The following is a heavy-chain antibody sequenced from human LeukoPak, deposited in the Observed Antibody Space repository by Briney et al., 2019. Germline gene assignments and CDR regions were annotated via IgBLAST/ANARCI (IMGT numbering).Heavy chain of an antibody. D-gene: IGHD1-14*01. V-gene: IGHV1-2*02. J-gene: IGHJ3*02. CDR2: IKPNSGGT. CDR3: ARVRGATGRAFDI. Sequence: ASVKVSCKASGYTFTGYYMHWVRQAPGQGLEWMGWIKPNSGGTNYAQKFQGRVTMTRDTSISTAYMELSRLRSDDTAVYYCARVRGATGRAFDIWGQGTMVTVSS. CDR1: GYTFTGYY.